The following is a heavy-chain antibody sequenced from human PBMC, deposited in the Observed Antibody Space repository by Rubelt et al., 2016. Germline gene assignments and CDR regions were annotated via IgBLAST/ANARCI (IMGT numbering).Heavy chain of an antibody. CDR2: ITSKSGKT. CDR1: GFSFDDYA. Sequence: RGRSLRLSCAASGFSFDDYAMHWVRQAPGKGLGWVSGITSKSGKTDYADSVKGRFTISRDNAKNSLSLQMDSLSGEDTALYYCAKDATQGDFGDYGFDYWGQGTLVTVSS. D-gene: IGHD4-17*01. V-gene: IGHV3-9*01. J-gene: IGHJ4*02. CDR3: AKDATQGDFGDYGFDY.